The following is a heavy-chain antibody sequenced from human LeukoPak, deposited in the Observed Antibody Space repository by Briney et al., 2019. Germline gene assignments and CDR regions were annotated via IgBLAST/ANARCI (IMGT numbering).Heavy chain of an antibody. CDR2: IWYDGSNE. J-gene: IGHJ4*02. D-gene: IGHD3-22*01. Sequence: GRSLRLSCAASGFTFSTYGMHWVRQAPGKGLEWVAVIWYDGSNEYYADSVKGRFTISRDNSQNTLYLQMNSLRAEDTAVYYCAKNPLYYYDSSGYYYPDYWGQGTLVTVSS. V-gene: IGHV3-33*06. CDR1: GFTFSTYG. CDR3: AKNPLYYYDSSGYYYPDY.